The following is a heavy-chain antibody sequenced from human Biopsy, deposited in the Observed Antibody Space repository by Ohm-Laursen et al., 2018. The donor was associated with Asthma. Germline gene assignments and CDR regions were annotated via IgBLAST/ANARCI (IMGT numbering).Heavy chain of an antibody. J-gene: IGHJ5*02. Sequence: SETLSLTCTVSPGSINDYYWNWIRQFPGKGLEWIGYVHSSGSTRFNPSLKSRVTVSVDTSVDQVSLKLSSASAADTAIYYCARATSTGSQSGPHFFDHWGPGTLVTVSS. D-gene: IGHD2-2*01. V-gene: IGHV4-59*01. CDR3: ARATSTGSQSGPHFFDH. CDR2: VHSSGST. CDR1: PGSINDYY.